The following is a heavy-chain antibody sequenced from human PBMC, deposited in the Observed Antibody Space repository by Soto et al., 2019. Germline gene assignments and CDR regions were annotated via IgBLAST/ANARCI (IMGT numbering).Heavy chain of an antibody. CDR3: VKVGVRCSGGSCYSGLYTMDV. CDR2: ISSNGGST. CDR1: GFTFSSYA. V-gene: IGHV3-64D*06. J-gene: IGHJ6*02. D-gene: IGHD2-15*01. Sequence: EVQLVESGGGLVQPGGSLRLSCSASGFTFSSYAMHWVRQAPGKGLEYVSAISSNGGSTYYADSVKDRFTISRDNSKNSLSLQMSSLRGEDTAVYYCVKVGVRCSGGSCYSGLYTMDVWGQGTTVTVSS.